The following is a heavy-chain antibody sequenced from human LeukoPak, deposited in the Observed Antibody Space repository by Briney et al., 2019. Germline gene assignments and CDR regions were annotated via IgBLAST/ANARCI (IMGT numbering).Heavy chain of an antibody. CDR2: ISAYNGNT. D-gene: IGHD4-11*01. CDR3: ARDHDYKRRGAVSS. J-gene: IGHJ5*02. V-gene: IGHV1-18*01. CDR1: GYTFTSYG. Sequence: ASVTLSCKASGYTFTSYGISWVRQAPGQGLEWMGWISAYNGNTNYAQKLQGRVTMTTDTSTSTAYMELRSLRSDDTAVYYCARDHDYKRRGAVSSWGQGTLVTVSS.